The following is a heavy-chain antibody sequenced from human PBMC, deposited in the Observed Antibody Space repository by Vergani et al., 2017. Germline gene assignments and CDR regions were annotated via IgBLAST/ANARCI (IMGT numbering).Heavy chain of an antibody. J-gene: IGHJ6*02. D-gene: IGHD3-10*01. CDR1: DSSIMTNPY. V-gene: IGHV4-38-2*01. CDR3: ARHRGSGGFFPSSYFFGMDV. CDR2: IHHSGDT. Sequence: QVQLQESGPGLVKPSETLTLTCDVSDSSIMTNPYWGWFRQSPGKGLEWIGCIHHSGDTHYNSSLKSRVSISIVSSSKFSLSLTSVTAAGTAIYYCARHRGSGGFFPSSYFFGMDVWGHGTTVTGSS.